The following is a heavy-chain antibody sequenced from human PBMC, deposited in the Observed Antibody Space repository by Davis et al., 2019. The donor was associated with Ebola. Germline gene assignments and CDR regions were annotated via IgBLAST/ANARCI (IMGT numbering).Heavy chain of an antibody. V-gene: IGHV3-30*12. CDR3: AKKEWLAMHFDY. J-gene: IGHJ4*02. D-gene: IGHD6-19*01. Sequence: PGGSLRLSCAASGFTFSSYGMHWVRQAPGKGLEWVAVISYDGSNKYYADSVKGRFTISRDNSKNTLYLQMNSLRAEDTAVYYCAKKEWLAMHFDYWGQGTLVTVSS. CDR2: ISYDGSNK. CDR1: GFTFSSYG.